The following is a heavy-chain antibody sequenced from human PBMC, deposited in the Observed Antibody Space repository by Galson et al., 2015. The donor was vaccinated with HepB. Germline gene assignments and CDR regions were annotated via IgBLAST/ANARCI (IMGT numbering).Heavy chain of an antibody. CDR1: GFTFSDYY. Sequence: SLRLSCAASGFTFSDYYMDWARQAPGKGLEWLGRIRKNANSYTTEYAASVEGRFTISRDDSKNSLYLQMNSLKTEDTAIYYCARVTSDVDFRGQGVLVTVSS. CDR2: IRKNANSYTT. CDR3: ARVTSDVDF. V-gene: IGHV3-72*01. D-gene: IGHD5-18*01. J-gene: IGHJ4*02.